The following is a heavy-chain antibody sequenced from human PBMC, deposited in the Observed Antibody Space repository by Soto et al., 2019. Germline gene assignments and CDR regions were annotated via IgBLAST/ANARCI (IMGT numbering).Heavy chain of an antibody. CDR1: GFSLSTSGAA. J-gene: IGHJ5*02. V-gene: IGHV2-5*02. D-gene: IGHD3-3*01. CDR3: AHRATMTIFGLIIDNGIWFDP. Sequence: QINLIESGPTLVKPTQPLTLTCTFSGFSLSTSGAAVGWVRQPPGRALEWLALIYWDGDKRYNASLGTRLTITKDTAMNQVVLTLTNVDPANPATYYCAHRATMTIFGLIIDNGIWFDPWGQGTRVIVSS. CDR2: IYWDGDK.